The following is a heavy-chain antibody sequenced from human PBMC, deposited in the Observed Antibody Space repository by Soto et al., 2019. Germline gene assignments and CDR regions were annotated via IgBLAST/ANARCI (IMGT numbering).Heavy chain of an antibody. CDR2: IYYSGST. D-gene: IGHD3-10*01. CDR3: ARHFFGSLTLTLTLWFGELRPYGMDV. CDR1: GGSISSSSYY. Sequence: PSETLSLTCTVSGGSISSSSYYWGWIRQPPGKGLEWIGSIYYSGSTYYNPSLKSRVTISVDTSKNQFSLKLSSVTAADTAVYYCARHFFGSLTLTLTLWFGELRPYGMDVWGQGTTVT. J-gene: IGHJ6*02. V-gene: IGHV4-39*01.